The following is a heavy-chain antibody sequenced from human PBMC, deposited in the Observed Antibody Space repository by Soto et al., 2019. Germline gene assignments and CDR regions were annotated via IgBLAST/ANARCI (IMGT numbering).Heavy chain of an antibody. CDR2: IYYTGST. V-gene: IGHV4-59*01. CDR3: ARRGFRGDWYFDL. CDR1: GGSISSYY. J-gene: IGHJ2*01. D-gene: IGHD2-21*01. Sequence: QVQLQESGPGLVKPSEPLSLTCTVSGGSISSYYWSWIRQPPGMGLEWIGYIYYTGSTNYNPSLKSRVTISVDTSKNQFSLKLSSVTAADTAVDYFARRGFRGDWYFDLRGRGTLVTVSS.